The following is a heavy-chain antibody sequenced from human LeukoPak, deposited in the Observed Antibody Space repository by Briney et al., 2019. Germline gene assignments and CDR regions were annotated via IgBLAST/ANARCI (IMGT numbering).Heavy chain of an antibody. Sequence: GGSLRLSCAASGFTFRTYWMHWVRQAPGKGLVWISRINRDGSSANYADSVKGRFTISRDNAKNTLYLQMNSLRAEDTAVYFCARSRSAYEGEDYWGQGTLVTVSS. CDR2: INRDGSSA. V-gene: IGHV3-74*01. CDR1: GFTFRTYW. J-gene: IGHJ4*02. D-gene: IGHD5-12*01. CDR3: ARSRSAYEGEDY.